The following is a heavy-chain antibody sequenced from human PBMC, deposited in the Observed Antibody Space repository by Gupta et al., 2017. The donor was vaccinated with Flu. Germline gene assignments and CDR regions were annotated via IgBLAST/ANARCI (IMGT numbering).Heavy chain of an antibody. D-gene: IGHD6-6*01. Sequence: SGGYYWSWIRQHPGKGLEWIGYIYYSGSTYYNPSLKSRVTISVDTSKNQFSLKLSSVTAADTAVYYCARLFSSSSGIHFDYWGQGTLVTVSS. CDR2: IYYSGST. CDR1: SGGYY. J-gene: IGHJ4*02. V-gene: IGHV4-31*02. CDR3: ARLFSSSSGIHFDY.